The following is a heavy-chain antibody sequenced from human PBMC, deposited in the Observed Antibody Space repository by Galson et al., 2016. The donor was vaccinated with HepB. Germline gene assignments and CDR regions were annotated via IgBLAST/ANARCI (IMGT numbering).Heavy chain of an antibody. CDR2: IHYSGST. CDR3: ARGGHYYDSSGYYSGDFDS. J-gene: IGHJ4*01. CDR1: GGSIRSSSYY. Sequence: SETLSLTCTVSGGSIRSSSYYWGWVRQPPGKGLDWIGNIHYSGSTFYSPSLKSRVTISVDTAKNQISLRLSSVTAADTAVYYCARGGHYYDSSGYYSGDFDSWGRGTLVTVSS. D-gene: IGHD3-22*01. V-gene: IGHV4-39*01.